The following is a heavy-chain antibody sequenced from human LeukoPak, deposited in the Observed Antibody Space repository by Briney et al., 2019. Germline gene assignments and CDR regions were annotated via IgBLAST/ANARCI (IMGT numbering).Heavy chain of an antibody. CDR2: IRTKADSYAT. J-gene: IGHJ4*02. D-gene: IGHD5-24*01. CDR3: TSTIDGYTYFDY. V-gene: IGHV3-73*01. Sequence: GGSLRLSCAASGLTFSGYSVHWVRQASGQGLEWVGRIRTKADSYATAYAASLKGRFTISRDDSKNTAYLQMNRLKTENTAVYYCTSTIDGYTYFDYWGQGTPVTVSS. CDR1: GLTFSGYS.